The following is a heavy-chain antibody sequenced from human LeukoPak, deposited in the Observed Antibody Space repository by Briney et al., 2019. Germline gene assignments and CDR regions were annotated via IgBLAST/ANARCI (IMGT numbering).Heavy chain of an antibody. CDR2: INPNSGGT. D-gene: IGHD3-10*01. Sequence: ASVKVSCKASGYTFTGYYMHWVRQAPGQGLEWMGWINPNSGGTNYAQKFQGRVTMTRDTSISTAYMELSRLRSDDTAVYYCARAPMVRGVMYYFDYWGQGTLVTVSS. J-gene: IGHJ4*02. CDR1: GYTFTGYY. V-gene: IGHV1-2*02. CDR3: ARAPMVRGVMYYFDY.